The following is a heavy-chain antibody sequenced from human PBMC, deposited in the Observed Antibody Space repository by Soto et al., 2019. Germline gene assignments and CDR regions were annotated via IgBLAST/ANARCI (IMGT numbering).Heavy chain of an antibody. CDR1: GGSISSYY. CDR2: IYYSGST. Sequence: QVQLQESGPGLVKPSATLSLTCTVSGGSISSYYWSWIRQPPVKGLEWIGDIYYSGSTNYNPALKSRVTISADTSKTQFSMKLSSVNAADTAVYYCERGSRSWGQGTLVTVSS. CDR3: ERGSRS. D-gene: IGHD4-17*01. J-gene: IGHJ4*02. V-gene: IGHV4-59*01.